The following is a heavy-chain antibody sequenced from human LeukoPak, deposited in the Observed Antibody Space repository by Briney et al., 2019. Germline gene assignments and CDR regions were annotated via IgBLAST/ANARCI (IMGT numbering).Heavy chain of an antibody. D-gene: IGHD1-1*01. V-gene: IGHV4-61*02. CDR3: ARRIGTGNGPSTHFDY. J-gene: IGHJ4*02. CDR2: IYTSGST. CDR1: GGSISSGSYY. Sequence: SETLSLTCTVSGGSISSGSYYWNWIRQPAGKGLEWIGRIYTSGSTNYNPSLKSRVTISVDTSKNQFSLKLSSVTAADTAVYYCARRIGTGNGPSTHFDYWGQGTLVTVSS.